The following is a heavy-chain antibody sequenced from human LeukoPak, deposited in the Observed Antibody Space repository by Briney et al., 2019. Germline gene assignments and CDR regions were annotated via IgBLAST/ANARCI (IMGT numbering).Heavy chain of an antibody. CDR2: IWYDGSKR. CDR1: GFTFSSYG. D-gene: IGHD3-3*01. Sequence: GGSLRLSCAASGFTFSSYGMHWVRQAPGKGLEWVAVIWYDGSKREYGDSVKGRFTVSRDDSKNTLYLQMNSLRAEDTAVYYCAREASGYYQDFWGQGTLVTVSS. CDR3: AREASGYYQDF. V-gene: IGHV3-33*01. J-gene: IGHJ4*02.